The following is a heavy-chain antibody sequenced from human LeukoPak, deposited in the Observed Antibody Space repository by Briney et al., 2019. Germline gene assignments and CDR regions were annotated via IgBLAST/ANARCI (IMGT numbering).Heavy chain of an antibody. V-gene: IGHV3-23*01. D-gene: IGHD4-17*01. Sequence: GGSLRLSCAASGFTFSSFVVSWVRQAPGKGLEWVSSISGDGDRTHYADSVKGRFTISRDNSKNMLYLPMNSLRAEDTAVYYCAKEGVAVTTRGAYFDYWGQGTLVTVSS. J-gene: IGHJ4*02. CDR1: GFTFSSFV. CDR2: ISGDGDRT. CDR3: AKEGVAVTTRGAYFDY.